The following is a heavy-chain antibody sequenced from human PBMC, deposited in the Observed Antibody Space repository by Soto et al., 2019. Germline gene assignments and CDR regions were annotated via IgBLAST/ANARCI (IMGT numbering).Heavy chain of an antibody. J-gene: IGHJ5*02. CDR3: ARGYCSGGSCYPYNWFDP. V-gene: IGHV4-34*01. Sequence: QVQLQQWGAGLLKPSETLSLTCAVYGGSFSGYYWSWIRQPPGKGLEWIGEINHSGCTNYNPSLKSRVTISVDTSKNQFSLKLSSVTAADTAVYYCARGYCSGGSCYPYNWFDPWGQGTLVTVSS. CDR1: GGSFSGYY. D-gene: IGHD2-15*01. CDR2: INHSGCT.